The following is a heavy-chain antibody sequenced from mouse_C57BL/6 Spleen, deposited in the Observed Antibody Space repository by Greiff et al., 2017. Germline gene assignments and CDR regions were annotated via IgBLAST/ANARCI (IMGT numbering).Heavy chain of an antibody. J-gene: IGHJ1*03. D-gene: IGHD1-1*01. CDR1: GFTFTDYY. CDR3: ARYISYPNWYFDV. Sequence: EVQGVESGGGLVQPGGSLSLSCAASGFTFTDYYMSWVRQPPGQALEWLGFIRNKANGYTTEYSASVKGRFTISRDNSQSILYLQMKALRAEDSATYYCARYISYPNWYFDVWGTGTTVTVSS. CDR2: IRNKANGYTT. V-gene: IGHV7-3*01.